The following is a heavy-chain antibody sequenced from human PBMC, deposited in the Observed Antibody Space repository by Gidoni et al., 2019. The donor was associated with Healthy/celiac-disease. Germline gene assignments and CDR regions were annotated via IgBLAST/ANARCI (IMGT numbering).Heavy chain of an antibody. CDR3: ARERSIAVAGTSAAFDI. Sequence: QVQLQESGPGLVKPSETLSLTCTVSGGSISSYYWSWIRQPPGKGLEWIGYIYYSGSTNYNPSLKSRVTISVDTSKNQFSLKLSSVTAADTAVYYCARERSIAVAGTSAAFDIWGQGTMVTVSS. J-gene: IGHJ3*02. CDR1: GGSISSYY. CDR2: IYYSGST. V-gene: IGHV4-59*01. D-gene: IGHD6-19*01.